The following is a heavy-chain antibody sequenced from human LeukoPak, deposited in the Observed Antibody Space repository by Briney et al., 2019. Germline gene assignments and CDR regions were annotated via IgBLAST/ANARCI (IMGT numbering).Heavy chain of an antibody. CDR1: GFSVSNNY. D-gene: IGHD5-18*01. CDR3: ARDRGNTYGPEGFDI. Sequence: GGSLRLSCVASGFSVSNNYMHWVRHAPEKGLEGVSVLSSGESADYADSVKGRFTSSRDNSKSTLYLKMNRLSVEDTAVYYCARDRGNTYGPEGFDIWGQGTVVTVSS. V-gene: IGHV3-66*01. CDR2: LSSGESA. J-gene: IGHJ3*02.